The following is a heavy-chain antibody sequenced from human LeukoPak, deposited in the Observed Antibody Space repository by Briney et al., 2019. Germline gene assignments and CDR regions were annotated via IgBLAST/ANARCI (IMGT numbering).Heavy chain of an antibody. D-gene: IGHD5-18*01. CDR3: AREERKYSGYSPGGDY. Sequence: ASVKVSCKASGYTITSYGISWVRQAPGQGLEWMGWISAYNGNTNYAQKLQGRVTMTTDTSTSTAYMELRSLRSDDTAVYYCAREERKYSGYSPGGDYWGQGTLVTVSS. V-gene: IGHV1-18*01. CDR2: ISAYNGNT. J-gene: IGHJ4*02. CDR1: GYTITSYG.